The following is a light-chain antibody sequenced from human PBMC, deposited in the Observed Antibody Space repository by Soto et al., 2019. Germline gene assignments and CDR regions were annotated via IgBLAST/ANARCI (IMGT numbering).Light chain of an antibody. CDR2: DAS. Sequence: PGERATLSCGASQSISSNNLAWYQQKPGPAPRLLIYDASRRATGIPDRFSGSGSGTDFTLTISGLEPEEFAVYYCQQYGGSPRTFGEGTKVEIK. CDR3: QQYGGSPRT. V-gene: IGKV3D-20*01. CDR1: QSISSNN. J-gene: IGKJ1*01.